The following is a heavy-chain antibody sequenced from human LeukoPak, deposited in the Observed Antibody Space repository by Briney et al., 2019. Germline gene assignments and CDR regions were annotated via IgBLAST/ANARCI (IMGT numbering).Heavy chain of an antibody. CDR3: VKQPDEDGN. Sequence: GGSLRLSCSASGFTFSSYAIHWVRQAPGKGLEYVSAISSNGRSTYYADSVKGRFTISRDSSKNTMYLQLSSLKPEDMAVYYCVKQPDEDGNWGQGTLVTVSS. J-gene: IGHJ4*02. V-gene: IGHV3-64D*06. CDR2: ISSNGRST. D-gene: IGHD1-14*01. CDR1: GFTFSSYA.